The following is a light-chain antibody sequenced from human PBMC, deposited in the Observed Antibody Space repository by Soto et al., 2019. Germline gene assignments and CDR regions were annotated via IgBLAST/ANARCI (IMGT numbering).Light chain of an antibody. CDR3: LNYNSALWT. CDR1: QGISNY. CDR2: GAT. V-gene: IGKV1-27*01. Sequence: DIQMTQSPSSLSAPVGDRVTFTCRASQGISNYVAWYQQKPGKIPKLLIYGATTLQSGVPSRFSGSGSGSDFTLTISSLQPEDVATYFCLNYNSALWTFGQGTKVEIK. J-gene: IGKJ1*01.